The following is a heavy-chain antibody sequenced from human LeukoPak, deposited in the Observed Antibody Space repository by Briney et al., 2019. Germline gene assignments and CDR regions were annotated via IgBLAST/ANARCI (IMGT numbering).Heavy chain of an antibody. CDR2: ISWNSGII. CDR3: AKDRFFYDSGSKAN. CDR1: GFPFDDYG. D-gene: IGHD3-22*01. Sequence: PGRSLRLSCVASGFPFDDYGTFWVRQSPGKGLEWVSSISWNSGIIDYADSVKGRFTISRDNAKNSLYLQMNSLRVEDTAFYYCAKDRFFYDSGSKANWGQGTLGTVSS. V-gene: IGHV3-9*01. J-gene: IGHJ4*02.